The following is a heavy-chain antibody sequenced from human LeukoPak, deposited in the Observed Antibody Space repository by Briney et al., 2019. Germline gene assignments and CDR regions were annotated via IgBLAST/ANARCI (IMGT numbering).Heavy chain of an antibody. Sequence: GGSLRLSCAASGFTFSSYGMPWVRQAPGKGLEWVAVISYDGSNKYYADSVKGRFTISRDNSKNTLYLQMNSLRAEDTAVYYCAKGEVESDYYDSSGYIDYWGQGTLVTVSS. CDR2: ISYDGSNK. D-gene: IGHD3-22*01. J-gene: IGHJ4*02. CDR3: AKGEVESDYYDSSGYIDY. CDR1: GFTFSSYG. V-gene: IGHV3-30*18.